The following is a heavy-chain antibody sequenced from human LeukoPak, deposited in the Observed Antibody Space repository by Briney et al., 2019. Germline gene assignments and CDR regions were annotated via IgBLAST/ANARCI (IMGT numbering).Heavy chain of an antibody. Sequence: ASVKVSCKASGYTFTGYYMHWVRQAPGQGLEWMGWINPNSGGTNYAQKFQGRVTMTRDTSISTAYMELSRLRSDDTAVYYCARERTIFGSHDAFDIWGQGTMVTVSS. CDR3: ARERTIFGSHDAFDI. CDR1: GYTFTGYY. CDR2: INPNSGGT. J-gene: IGHJ3*02. D-gene: IGHD3-3*01. V-gene: IGHV1-2*02.